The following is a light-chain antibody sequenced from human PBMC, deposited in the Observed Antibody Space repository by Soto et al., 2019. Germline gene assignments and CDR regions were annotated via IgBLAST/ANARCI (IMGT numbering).Light chain of an antibody. CDR3: QQYNSYSAT. J-gene: IGKJ1*01. CDR2: DAS. CDR1: QSISIW. Sequence: DIQMTQSPFTLSASVGDRVTITCRASQSISIWLAWYQQKPGKAPKLLIYDASSLKSGVPSRFSGSGSGTEFTLTISSLPPDDVATYFCQQYNSYSATFGRGTKVEIK. V-gene: IGKV1-5*01.